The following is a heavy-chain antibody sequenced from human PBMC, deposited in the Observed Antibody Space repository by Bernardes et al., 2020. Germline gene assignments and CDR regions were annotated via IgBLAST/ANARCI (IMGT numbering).Heavy chain of an antibody. CDR1: GYTFTSYD. CDR2: MNPNSGNT. Sequence: ASVKVSCKASGYTFTSYDINWVRQPTGHGREWMGWMNPNSGNTLHPQKFQGRVTMTRNTPISTAYMDLSSLSSEDTAVYYCARGRTPKGYCSSTSCYADWFDPWGQGALVTVSS. CDR3: ARGRTPKGYCSSTSCYADWFDP. J-gene: IGHJ5*02. V-gene: IGHV1-8*01. D-gene: IGHD2-2*01.